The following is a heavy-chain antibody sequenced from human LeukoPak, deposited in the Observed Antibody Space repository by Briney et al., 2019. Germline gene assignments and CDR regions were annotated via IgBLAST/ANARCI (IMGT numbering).Heavy chain of an antibody. V-gene: IGHV3-23*01. J-gene: IGHJ4*02. CDR2: ISKSGGST. D-gene: IGHD2-21*01. CDR3: ANVVGGY. Sequence: PGGSLRLSCAVSGITFSTTGVSWVRLAPGKGLEWVSIISKSGGSTFYADSVKGRFTISRDNSKDTLYLEMNSLRAEDTAIYYCANVVGGYWGQGTLVTVSS. CDR1: GITFSTTG.